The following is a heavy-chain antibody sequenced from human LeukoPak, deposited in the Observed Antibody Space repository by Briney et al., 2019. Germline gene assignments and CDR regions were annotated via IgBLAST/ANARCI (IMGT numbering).Heavy chain of an antibody. V-gene: IGHV1-46*01. CDR1: GYTFTSYY. Sequence: ASVKVFCKASGYTFTSYYMHWVRQAPGQGLEWMGIINPSGGSTSYAQKFQGRVTMTRDTSTSTVYMELSSLRSEDTAVYYCARDRGIQLWLPNLSLDYWGQGTLVTVSS. D-gene: IGHD5-18*01. CDR2: INPSGGST. CDR3: ARDRGIQLWLPNLSLDY. J-gene: IGHJ4*02.